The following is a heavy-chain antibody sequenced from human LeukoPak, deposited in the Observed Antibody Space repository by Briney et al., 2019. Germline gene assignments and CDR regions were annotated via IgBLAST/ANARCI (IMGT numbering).Heavy chain of an antibody. Sequence: SETLSLTCAVYGGSFSGYYWSWIRQPPGKGLEWIGEINHSGSTNYNPSLKSRVTISVDTSKNQFSLKLSSVTAAETAVYFCERHWNGMDVWGQGTTVTVSS. CDR2: INHSGST. CDR3: ERHWNGMDV. CDR1: GGSFSGYY. D-gene: IGHD3-3*01. V-gene: IGHV4-34*01. J-gene: IGHJ6*02.